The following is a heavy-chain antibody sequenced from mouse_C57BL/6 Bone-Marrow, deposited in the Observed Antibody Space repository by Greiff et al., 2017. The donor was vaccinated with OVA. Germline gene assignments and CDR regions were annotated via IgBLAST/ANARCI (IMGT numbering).Heavy chain of an antibody. V-gene: IGHV5-4*01. D-gene: IGHD4-1*01. J-gene: IGHJ4*01. CDR3: ARDTGRDYAMDY. Sequence: EVKLVESGGGLVKPGGSLKLSCAASGFTFSSYAMSWVRQTPEKRLEWVATISDGGSYTYYPDNVKGRFTISRDNAKNNLYLQMSHLKSEDTAMDYCARDTGRDYAMDYWGQGTSVTVSS. CDR2: ISDGGSYT. CDR1: GFTFSSYA.